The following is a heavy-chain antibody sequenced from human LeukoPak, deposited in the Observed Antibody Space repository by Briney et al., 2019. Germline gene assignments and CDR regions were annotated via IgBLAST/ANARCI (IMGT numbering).Heavy chain of an antibody. CDR1: GYTFNIYY. Sequence: ASVKVSCKASGYTFNIYYMHWMRQAPGQRLEWMGWINPSSGATNYAQKFQGRVTMTRDTSISTAYMELRSLRSDDTAVYYCARGPATGDFDYWGQGTLVTVSS. J-gene: IGHJ4*02. V-gene: IGHV1-2*02. D-gene: IGHD7-27*01. CDR2: INPSSGAT. CDR3: ARGPATGDFDY.